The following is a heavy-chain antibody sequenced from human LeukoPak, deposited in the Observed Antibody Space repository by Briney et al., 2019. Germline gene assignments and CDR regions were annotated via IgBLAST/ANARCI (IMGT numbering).Heavy chain of an antibody. D-gene: IGHD3-16*01. CDR1: GGSFSGYY. J-gene: IGHJ3*02. V-gene: IGHV4-34*01. CDR3: ATDGGMIQGAFDI. CDR2: INHSGST. Sequence: PSETLSLTCAVYGGSFSGYYWSWIRQPPGKGLEWIGEINHSGSTNYNPSLKSRVTISVDTSKNQFSLKLSSVTAADTAVYYCATDGGMIQGAFDIWGQGTMVTVSS.